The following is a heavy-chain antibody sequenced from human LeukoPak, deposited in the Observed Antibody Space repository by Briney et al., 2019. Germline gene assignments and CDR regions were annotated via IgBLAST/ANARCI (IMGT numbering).Heavy chain of an antibody. Sequence: ASVKVSCKASGYTFTGYYMHWVRQAPGQGLEWMGWINPNSGGTNYAQKFQGRVTMTRDTSISTAYMELSRLRSDDTAVYYCARDRGSLDYYYYYYMDVWGKGTTVTVSS. V-gene: IGHV1-2*02. CDR2: INPNSGGT. CDR1: GYTFTGYY. CDR3: ARDRGSLDYYYYYYMDV. D-gene: IGHD3-10*01. J-gene: IGHJ6*03.